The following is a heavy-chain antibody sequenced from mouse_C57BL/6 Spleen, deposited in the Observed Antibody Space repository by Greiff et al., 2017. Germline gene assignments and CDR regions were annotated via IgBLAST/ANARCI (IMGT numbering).Heavy chain of an antibody. CDR2: IDPSDSYT. V-gene: IGHV1-69*01. Sequence: QVQLQQPGAELVMPGASVKLSCKASGYTFTSYWMHWVKQRPGQGLEWIGEIDPSDSYTNYNQKFKGKSTLTVDKSSSTAYMQLSSLTSEDSAGYYWASQLERGFAYWGQGTLVTVSA. D-gene: IGHD4-1*02. CDR3: ASQLERGFAY. J-gene: IGHJ3*01. CDR1: GYTFTSYW.